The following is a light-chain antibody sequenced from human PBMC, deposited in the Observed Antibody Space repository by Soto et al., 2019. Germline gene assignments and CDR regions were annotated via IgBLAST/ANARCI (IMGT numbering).Light chain of an antibody. Sequence: DIQMTQFPLSLSASVGDRVTITCRASQTIRSHLNWYQQKPGEAPKIVIYATSTLQSGVPSRFNGSVSGTDFTLTISSLQPEDFATYYCQQTYRTPLTFGGGTKLEIK. CDR3: QQTYRTPLT. V-gene: IGKV1-39*01. J-gene: IGKJ4*01. CDR2: ATS. CDR1: QTIRSH.